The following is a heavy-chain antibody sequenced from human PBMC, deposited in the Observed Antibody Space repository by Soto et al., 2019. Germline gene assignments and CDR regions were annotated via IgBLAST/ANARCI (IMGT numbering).Heavy chain of an antibody. Sequence: GGSLRLSCAASGFTFSSYAMSWVRQAPGKGLEWVSAISGSGGSTYYADSVKGRFTISRDNSKNTLYLQMNSLRAEDTAVYYCAKALGFGELLDYYYGMDVWGQGTTVTVSS. CDR2: ISGSGGST. CDR1: GFTFSSYA. D-gene: IGHD3-10*01. V-gene: IGHV3-23*01. J-gene: IGHJ6*02. CDR3: AKALGFGELLDYYYGMDV.